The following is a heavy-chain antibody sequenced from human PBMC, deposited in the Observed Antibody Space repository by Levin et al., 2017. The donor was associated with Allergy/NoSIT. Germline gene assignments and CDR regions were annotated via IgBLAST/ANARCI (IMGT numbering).Heavy chain of an antibody. J-gene: IGHJ6*02. CDR2: ISSNSTYI. Sequence: SCAASGFTFSSYSMNWVRQAPGKGLEWVSSISSNSTYIYYADSVKGRFTISRDNAKNSLYVQMNSLRAEETAVYYCARESRRQTGHGRDVWGQGTTVTVSS. CDR3: ARESRRQTGHGRDV. V-gene: IGHV3-21*01. CDR1: GFTFSSYS. D-gene: IGHD1-1*01.